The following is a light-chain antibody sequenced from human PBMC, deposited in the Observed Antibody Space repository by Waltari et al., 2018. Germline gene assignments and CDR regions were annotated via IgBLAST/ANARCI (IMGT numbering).Light chain of an antibody. J-gene: IGLJ2*01. Sequence: SYELTQPPSVSVSPGQTASITCSADQLGDKYACWYQQKPGQSPVLVIYQVSKRTSGVPERFSGSNSGNTATLTISGTQAMDEADYYCQAWDSSTAWVFGGGTKLTVL. CDR1: QLGDKY. CDR3: QAWDSSTAWV. V-gene: IGLV3-1*01. CDR2: QVS.